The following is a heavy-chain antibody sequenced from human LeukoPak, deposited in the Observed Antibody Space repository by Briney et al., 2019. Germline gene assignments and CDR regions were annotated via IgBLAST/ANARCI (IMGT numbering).Heavy chain of an antibody. CDR1: GYTFTSYG. J-gene: IGHJ4*02. V-gene: IGHV1-18*04. CDR3: ARDLRITMVRGLAIFDY. D-gene: IGHD3-10*01. CDR2: ISAYNGNT. Sequence: ASVKVSCKASGYTFTSYGISWVRQAPGQGLEWMGWISAYNGNTNYAQKLQGRVTMTTDTSTSTAYMELRSLRSDDTAVYYCARDLRITMVRGLAIFDYWGQGTLVTVSS.